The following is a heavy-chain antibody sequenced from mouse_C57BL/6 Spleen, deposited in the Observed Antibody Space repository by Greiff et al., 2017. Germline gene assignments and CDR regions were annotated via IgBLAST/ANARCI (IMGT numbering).Heavy chain of an antibody. CDR2: ISNNANGDTT. J-gene: IGHJ4*01. Sequence: EVKLQESGGGLVQPGGSLSLSCAASGFTFTDYYMSWVRQPPGKALEWLGFISNNANGDTTEYSASVKGRFTISRDNSQSILYLQMNALRAEDSATYYCARWVINYAMDYWGQGASVTVSS. D-gene: IGHD2-4*01. CDR1: GFTFTDYY. V-gene: IGHV7-3*01. CDR3: ARWVINYAMDY.